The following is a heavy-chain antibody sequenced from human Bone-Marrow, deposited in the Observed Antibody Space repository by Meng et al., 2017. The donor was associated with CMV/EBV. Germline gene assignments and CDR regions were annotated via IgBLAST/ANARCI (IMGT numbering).Heavy chain of an antibody. J-gene: IGHJ6*02. CDR2: IWYDGSNK. Sequence: GESLKISCAASGFTFSSYGMHWVRQAPGKGLEWVAVIWYDGSNKYYADSVKGRFTISRDNSKNTLYLQMNSLRAEDTAVYYCAKDWGNYYDSVYYYYGMDVWGQGPTVTVSS. CDR1: GFTFSSYG. CDR3: AKDWGNYYDSVYYYYGMDV. D-gene: IGHD3-22*01. V-gene: IGHV3-33*06.